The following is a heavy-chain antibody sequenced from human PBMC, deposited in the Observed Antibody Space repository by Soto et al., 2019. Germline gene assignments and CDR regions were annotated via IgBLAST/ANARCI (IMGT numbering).Heavy chain of an antibody. Sequence: QVQLVESGGGVVQPGRSLRLSCAASGFTFSSYGMHWVRQAPGKGLESVAVISYDGSNKYYADSVKGRFTISRDNSKNTLYLQMNSLRAEDTAVYYCAKEKGGYSGYDWGSWFDPWGQGTLVTVSS. D-gene: IGHD5-12*01. V-gene: IGHV3-30*18. CDR1: GFTFSSYG. CDR2: ISYDGSNK. J-gene: IGHJ5*02. CDR3: AKEKGGYSGYDWGSWFDP.